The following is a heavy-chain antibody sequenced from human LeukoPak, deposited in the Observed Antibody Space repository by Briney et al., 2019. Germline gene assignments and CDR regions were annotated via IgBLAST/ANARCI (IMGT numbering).Heavy chain of an antibody. CDR2: IYYSGST. Sequence: PSETLSLTCTVSGGSISSYYWSWIRQPPGKGLEWIGYIYYSGSTNYNPSLKSRVTISVDTSKNQFSLKLSSVTAADTAVYYCAAYLNWGFGYYFDYWAREPWSPSPQ. V-gene: IGHV4-59*01. CDR3: AAYLNWGFGYYFDY. D-gene: IGHD7-27*01. CDR1: GGSISSYY. J-gene: IGHJ4*02.